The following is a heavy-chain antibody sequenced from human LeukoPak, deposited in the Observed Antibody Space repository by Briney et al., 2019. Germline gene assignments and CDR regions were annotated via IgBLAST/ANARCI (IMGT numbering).Heavy chain of an antibody. V-gene: IGHV4-4*07. CDR1: GASISGYH. CDR3: ARGSKQWLNGFDY. CDR2: VYTSGST. J-gene: IGHJ5*01. Sequence: SETLSLTCTVSGASISGYHWSWIRQPAGKGLEWIGRVYTSGSTNYNPSLKSRVTMSVDTSKNQFSLEVISVTAADAAVYYCARGSKQWLNGFDYWGQGTLVTVSS. D-gene: IGHD6-19*01.